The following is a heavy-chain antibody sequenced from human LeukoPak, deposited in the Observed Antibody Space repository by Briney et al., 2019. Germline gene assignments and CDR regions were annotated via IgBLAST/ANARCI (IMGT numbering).Heavy chain of an antibody. V-gene: IGHV4-39*01. J-gene: IGHJ5*02. CDR3: ARALGYCSGGSCTRGYNWFDP. D-gene: IGHD2-15*01. CDR1: GGSISSSDYY. Sequence: SETLSLTCTVSGGSISSSDYYWGWIRQPPGKGLEWIVSIYYGGSTYYNPSLKSRVTISVDTSMNQFSLKLSFVTTADTAVYYCARALGYCSGGSCTRGYNWFDPWGQGTLVTVPS. CDR2: IYYGGST.